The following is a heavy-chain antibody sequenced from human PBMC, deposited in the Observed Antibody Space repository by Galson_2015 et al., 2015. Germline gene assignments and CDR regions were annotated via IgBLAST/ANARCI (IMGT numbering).Heavy chain of an antibody. Sequence: SETLSLTCAVYGGSFSGYYWSWIRQPPGKGLEWIGEINHSGSTNYNPSLKSRVTISVDTSKNQFSLKLSSVTAADTAVYYCARHKKGSGREIQHWGQGTLVTVSS. D-gene: IGHD3-10*01. CDR2: INHSGST. V-gene: IGHV4-34*01. CDR1: GGSFSGYY. CDR3: ARHKKGSGREIQH. J-gene: IGHJ1*01.